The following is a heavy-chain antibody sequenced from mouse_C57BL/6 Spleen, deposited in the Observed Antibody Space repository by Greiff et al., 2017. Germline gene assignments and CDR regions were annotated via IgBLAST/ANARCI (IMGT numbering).Heavy chain of an antibody. D-gene: IGHD1-1*01. CDR3: ASAFVYGSRRGNYFDY. CDR2: IYPGSGST. CDR1: GYTFTSYW. J-gene: IGHJ2*01. Sequence: QVQLQQPGAELVKPGASVKMSCKASGYTFTSYWLTWVKQRPGQGLEWIGDIYPGSGSTTYNEKFKSKDTLTVDTSSRTAYMQLSSLTSEDSAVYYCASAFVYGSRRGNYFDYWGQGTTLTVSS. V-gene: IGHV1-55*01.